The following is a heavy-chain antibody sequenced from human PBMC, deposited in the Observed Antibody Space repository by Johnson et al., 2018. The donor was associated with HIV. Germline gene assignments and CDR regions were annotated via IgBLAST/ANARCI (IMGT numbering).Heavy chain of an antibody. J-gene: IGHJ3*02. CDR3: AKDVSVVTPSGSFDI. Sequence: QVQLVESGGGVVQPGTSLRLSCAASGFTFSYYAIFWVRQAPGKGLEWVAVISHDGSNKYYADSVKGRFTISRDDSKNTLYLRLNSLRPEDSAVYYCAKDVSVVTPSGSFDIWGQGTRVTVYS. CDR1: GFTFSYYA. D-gene: IGHD4-23*01. V-gene: IGHV3-30-3*01. CDR2: ISHDGSNK.